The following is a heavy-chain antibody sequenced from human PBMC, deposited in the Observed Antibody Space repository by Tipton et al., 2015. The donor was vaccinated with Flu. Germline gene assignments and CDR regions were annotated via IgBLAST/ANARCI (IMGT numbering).Heavy chain of an antibody. Sequence: TLSLTCTVSGGSISSGGYYWSWIRRHPGKGLEWIGYIYYSGSTYYNPSLKSRVTISVDTSKNQFSLKLSSVTAADTAVYYCARSSSDDSSGYYYPEAFDIWGQGTMVTVSS. V-gene: IGHV4-31*03. J-gene: IGHJ3*02. CDR1: GGSISSGGYY. D-gene: IGHD3-22*01. CDR2: IYYSGST. CDR3: ARSSSDDSSGYYYPEAFDI.